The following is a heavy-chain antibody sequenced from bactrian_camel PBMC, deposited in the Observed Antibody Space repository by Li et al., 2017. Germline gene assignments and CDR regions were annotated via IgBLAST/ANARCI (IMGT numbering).Heavy chain of an antibody. Sequence: HVQPVESGGGSVQAGGSLRLSCAASAYTGGPFYMAYFRQAPGKEREGVAMIDTSGHRSYYADSVNGRFTVSQDNAKNTVHLQMNNLKPEDTAMYYCAADNVNLQLARHYTYWGQGTQVTVS. CDR2: IDTSGHRS. V-gene: IGHV3S63*01. D-gene: IGHD7*01. J-gene: IGHJ4*01. CDR3: AADNVNLQLARHYTY. CDR1: AYTGGPFY.